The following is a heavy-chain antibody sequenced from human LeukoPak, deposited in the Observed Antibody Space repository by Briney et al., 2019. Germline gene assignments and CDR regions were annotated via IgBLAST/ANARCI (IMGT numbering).Heavy chain of an antibody. Sequence: PSETLSLTCTVSGGSINNYYWSWIRQPAGKGLEWIGCIYSGGTTNYNPSLKSRVTMSLDTSKNQFSLKMTSVTAADTAVYYCAGDPNSALWGQGTLVTVSS. CDR3: AGDPNSAL. J-gene: IGHJ4*02. CDR2: IYSGGTT. V-gene: IGHV4-4*07. D-gene: IGHD4-23*01. CDR1: GGSINNYY.